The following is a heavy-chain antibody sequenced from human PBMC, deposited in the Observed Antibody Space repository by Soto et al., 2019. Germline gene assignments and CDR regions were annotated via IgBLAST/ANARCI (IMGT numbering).Heavy chain of an antibody. CDR3: VQTTGWPGFDF. Sequence: EVQLVESGGGLIQPGESLRLSCAASGFAVSSKSMTWVRQAPGKGLEWVSVIYGGGTTYYADSVKGRFTISRDTSKNTLYLQMNSLRAEDTAVYYCVQTTGWPGFDFWGQGTLVTVSS. CDR1: GFAVSSKS. D-gene: IGHD6-19*01. J-gene: IGHJ4*02. V-gene: IGHV3-53*01. CDR2: IYGGGTT.